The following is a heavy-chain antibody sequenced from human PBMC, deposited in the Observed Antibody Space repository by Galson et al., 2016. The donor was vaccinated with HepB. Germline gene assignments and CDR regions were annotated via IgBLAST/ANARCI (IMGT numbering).Heavy chain of an antibody. D-gene: IGHD6-19*01. CDR2: IYPGDSDT. CDR3: ARRGSGWLLEF. J-gene: IGHJ4*02. Sequence: QSGAEVTKPGESLKISCKGSGYTFNTYWIGWVRQMPGKGLEWMGIIYPGDSDTRYNPAFQGQVTISADKSINTAYIQWTSLKASDTAMYYCARRGSGWLLEFWGQGTLVTVSS. V-gene: IGHV5-51*01. CDR1: GYTFNTYW.